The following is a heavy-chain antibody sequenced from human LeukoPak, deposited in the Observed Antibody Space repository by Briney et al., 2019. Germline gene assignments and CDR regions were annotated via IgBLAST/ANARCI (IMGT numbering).Heavy chain of an antibody. CDR3: VTDVPHSGGSCYLH. D-gene: IGHD2-15*01. CDR1: GLIFSQFW. V-gene: IGHV3-15*01. CDR2: ISCEGGGETV. J-gene: IGHJ4*02. Sequence: PGWSVTLSCPCSGLIFSQFWMTWVGQAGGRGLEGVGFISCEGGGETVDYATPVKGRFIMSRDASKGTLYLQMNSLKTADTAVYYCVTDVPHSGGSCYLHWGQGTLVTVSS.